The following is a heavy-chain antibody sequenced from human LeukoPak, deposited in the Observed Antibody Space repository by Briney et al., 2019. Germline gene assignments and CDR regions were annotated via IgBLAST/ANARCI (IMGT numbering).Heavy chain of an antibody. CDR3: ARVRTTDTLTGYKQELDY. CDR2: ISAGAGVI. Sequence: PGGSLRLSCAASGFIFSDYEMNWVRQAPEKGLEWVSYISAGAGVIFYADSVKGRFSITRDNAKNSLFLQMNSLRAEDTAVYYCARVRTTDTLTGYKQELDYWGRGTLVTVSS. D-gene: IGHD3-9*01. V-gene: IGHV3-48*03. CDR1: GFIFSDYE. J-gene: IGHJ4*02.